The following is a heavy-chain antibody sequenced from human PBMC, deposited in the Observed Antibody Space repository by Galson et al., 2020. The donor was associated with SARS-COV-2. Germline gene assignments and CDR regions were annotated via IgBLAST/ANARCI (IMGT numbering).Heavy chain of an antibody. D-gene: IGHD3-22*01. CDR3: AREAHYDSSGFFGLDYGVSV. Sequence: QAGGSLRLSCAASGFNFNFYGMHWVRQAPXXGLVWLSRIXXXXXXXXXXDFVRGRFTISRDNANDAMFLQMNSLTADDTAVYYCAREAHYDSSGFFGLDYGVSVWGQGTTVTVS. V-gene: IGHV3-74*01. J-gene: IGHJ6*02. CDR1: GFNFNFYG. CDR2: IXXXXXXX.